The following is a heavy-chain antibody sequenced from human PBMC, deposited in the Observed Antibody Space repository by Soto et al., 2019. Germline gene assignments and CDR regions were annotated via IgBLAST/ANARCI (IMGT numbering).Heavy chain of an antibody. CDR2: IKSNNGKT. D-gene: IGHD3-10*01. J-gene: IGHJ6*02. Sequence: QVQLVQSGAEVKKPGASVKVSCKASGYTFTSHCISWVRQAPGQGLEWMGWIKSNNGKTDYAQRLQGRIAMTTDTSTGTVYMELRSLRSDDTALYYCARDALVRGPSKYSYGMDVWGQGTTVTVSS. V-gene: IGHV1-18*01. CDR1: GYTFTSHC. CDR3: ARDALVRGPSKYSYGMDV.